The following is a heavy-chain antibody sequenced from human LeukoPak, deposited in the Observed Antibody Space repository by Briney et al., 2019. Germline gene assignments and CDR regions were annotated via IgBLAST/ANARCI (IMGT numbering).Heavy chain of an antibody. D-gene: IGHD3-22*01. CDR1: GGSFSGYY. Sequence: SETLSLTCAVYGGSFSGYYWSWIRQPPGKGLEWIGEINHSGSTNYNPSLKSRVTISVGTSKNQFSLKLSSVTAADTAVYYCARAGITMIVVVFDYWGQGTLVTVSS. V-gene: IGHV4-34*01. J-gene: IGHJ4*02. CDR2: INHSGST. CDR3: ARAGITMIVVVFDY.